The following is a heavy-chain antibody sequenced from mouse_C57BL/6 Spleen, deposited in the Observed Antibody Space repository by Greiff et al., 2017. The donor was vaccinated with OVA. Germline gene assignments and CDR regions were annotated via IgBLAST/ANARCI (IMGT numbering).Heavy chain of an antibody. J-gene: IGHJ4*01. V-gene: IGHV1-5*01. CDR2: IYPGNSDT. D-gene: IGHD2-4*01. CDR3: TKIYYDYDEVFYYAMDY. CDR1: GYTFTSYW. Sequence: DVQLQESGTVLARPGASVKMSCKTSGYTFTSYWMHWVKQRPGQGLEWIGAIYPGNSDTSYNQKFKGKAKLTAVTSASTAYMELSSLTNEDSAVYYCTKIYYDYDEVFYYAMDYWGQGTSVTVSS.